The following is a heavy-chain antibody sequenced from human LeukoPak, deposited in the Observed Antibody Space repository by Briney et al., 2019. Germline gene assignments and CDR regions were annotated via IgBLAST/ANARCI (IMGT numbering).Heavy chain of an antibody. V-gene: IGHV3-48*03. CDR1: GFTFSSYE. D-gene: IGHD3-10*02. CDR3: AELGITMIGGV. J-gene: IGHJ6*04. CDR2: ISSSGSTI. Sequence: GGSLRLSCAASGFTFSSYEMNWVRQAPGKGLEWVSYISSSGSTIYYADSVKGRFTISRDNAKNSLYLQMNSLRAEDTAVYYCAELGITMIGGVWGKGTTLTISS.